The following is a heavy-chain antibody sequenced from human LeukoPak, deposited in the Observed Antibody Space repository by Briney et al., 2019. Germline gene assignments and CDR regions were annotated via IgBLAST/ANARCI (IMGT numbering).Heavy chain of an antibody. J-gene: IGHJ3*02. CDR1: GFTFGDYA. CDR2: ISSSGSTI. D-gene: IGHD3-9*01. CDR3: ARAVYDILTGPFDAFDI. V-gene: IGHV3-48*03. Sequence: GGSLRLSCTASGFTFGDYAMSWFRQAPGRGLEWVSYISSSGSTIYYADSVKGRFTISRDNAKNSLYLQMNSLRVEDTAVYYCARAVYDILTGPFDAFDIWGQGTMVTVSS.